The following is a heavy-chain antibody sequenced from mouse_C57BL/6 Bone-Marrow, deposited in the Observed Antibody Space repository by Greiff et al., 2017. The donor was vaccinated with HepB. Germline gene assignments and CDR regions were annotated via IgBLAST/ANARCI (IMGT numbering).Heavy chain of an antibody. CDR1: GFTFSSYA. CDR2: ISDGGSYT. D-gene: IGHD3-2*02. J-gene: IGHJ3*01. Sequence: EVKLMESGGGLVKPGGSLKLSCAASGFTFSSYAMSWVRQTPEKRLEWVATISDGGSYTYYPDNVKGRFTISRDNAKNNLYLQMSHLKSEDTAMYYCAPTAQATFAYWGQGTLVTVSA. CDR3: APTAQATFAY. V-gene: IGHV5-4*03.